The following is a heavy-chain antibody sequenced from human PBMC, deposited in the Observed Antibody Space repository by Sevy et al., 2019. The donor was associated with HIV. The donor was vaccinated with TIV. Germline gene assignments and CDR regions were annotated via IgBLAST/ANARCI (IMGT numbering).Heavy chain of an antibody. CDR3: ATLDFWSENPFYGTDV. J-gene: IGHJ6*02. Sequence: ASVKVSCKDSGYTLTELPMHWVRQAPGKGLEWMGGFDPEDGERIYAQRFQGRVTMTEDTSTDTAYMELSSLRSEDTAVYYCATLDFWSENPFYGTDVWGQGTTVTVSS. D-gene: IGHD3-3*01. V-gene: IGHV1-24*01. CDR2: FDPEDGER. CDR1: GYTLTELP.